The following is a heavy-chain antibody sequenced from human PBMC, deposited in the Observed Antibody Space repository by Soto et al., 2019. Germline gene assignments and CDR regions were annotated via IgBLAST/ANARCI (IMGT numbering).Heavy chain of an antibody. CDR1: GYTFTSYY. V-gene: IGHV1-46*03. Sequence: GASVKVSCKASGYTFTSYYMHWVRQAPGQGLEWMGIINPSGGSTSYAQKFQGRVTMTRDTSTSTVYMELSSLRSEDTAVYYCARELGGSYVRLSLEEFDYWGQGTLVTVSS. CDR3: ARELGGSYVRLSLEEFDY. D-gene: IGHD1-26*01. CDR2: INPSGGST. J-gene: IGHJ4*02.